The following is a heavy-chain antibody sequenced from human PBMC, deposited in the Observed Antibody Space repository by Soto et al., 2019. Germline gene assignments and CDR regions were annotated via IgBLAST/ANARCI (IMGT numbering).Heavy chain of an antibody. CDR1: GGSISSSNW. CDR3: ARRWGEGRVDY. V-gene: IGHV4-4*02. D-gene: IGHD3-10*01. CDR2: IYHSGNT. Sequence: QVQLQESGPGLVKPSGTLSLTCAVSGGSISSSNWWSWVRQPPGKGLEWIGKIYHSGNTNYKPSLKSRVTMAVDKSRHQFSLRLSSVTAADTAVYYCARRWGEGRVDYWGQGTLVTVSS. J-gene: IGHJ4*02.